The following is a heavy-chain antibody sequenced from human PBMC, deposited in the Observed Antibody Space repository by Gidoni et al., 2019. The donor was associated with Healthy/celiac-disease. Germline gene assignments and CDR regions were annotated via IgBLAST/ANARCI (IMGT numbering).Heavy chain of an antibody. CDR3: ATTRGQNSPLHGMDV. Sequence: EVQLVASGGGLVQPGGSLRLSCAASGFTFSSYAMRWVRQAPGKGLGRVSAISGSGGSTYYADSVKGRFTISRDNSKTTLYLQMNSLRAEDTAVYYCATTRGQNSPLHGMDVWGQGTTVTVSS. V-gene: IGHV3-23*04. CDR2: ISGSGGST. J-gene: IGHJ6*02. D-gene: IGHD5-12*01. CDR1: GFTFSSYA.